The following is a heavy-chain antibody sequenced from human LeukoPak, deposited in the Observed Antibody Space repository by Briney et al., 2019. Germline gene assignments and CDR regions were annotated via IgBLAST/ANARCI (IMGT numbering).Heavy chain of an antibody. Sequence: SQTLSLTCAISGDSVSSNSATWNWIRQSPSRGLEWLGRTYYRSKWYNDYSVSVKSRITINPDTSKNQFSLQLNSVTSEDTAVYYCARGERGANWFDPWGQGTLVTVSS. CDR1: GDSVSSNSAT. V-gene: IGHV6-1*01. D-gene: IGHD1-26*01. J-gene: IGHJ5*02. CDR2: TYYRSKWYN. CDR3: ARGERGANWFDP.